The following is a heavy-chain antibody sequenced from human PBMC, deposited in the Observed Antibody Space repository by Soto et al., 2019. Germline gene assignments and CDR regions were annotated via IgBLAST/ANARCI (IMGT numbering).Heavy chain of an antibody. J-gene: IGHJ6*02. Sequence: GGSLRLSCVASGFTFSSYGMHWVRQAPGKGLEWVAVMSYDGSHEYYADSVMGRFTISRDNSKTILYLQMNSLRLEDTAVYYCAKGSVLRVVEAPLAILGGVDVWGQGAMVTVSS. CDR1: GFTFSSYG. CDR2: MSYDGSHE. CDR3: AKGSVLRVVEAPLAILGGVDV. V-gene: IGHV3-33*06. D-gene: IGHD2-8*01.